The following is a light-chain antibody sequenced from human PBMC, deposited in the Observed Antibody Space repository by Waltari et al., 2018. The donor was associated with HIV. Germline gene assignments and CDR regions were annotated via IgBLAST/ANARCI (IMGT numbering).Light chain of an antibody. CDR2: RHT. Sequence: QPLLPQPHAVSATPGRRGRIHCPGARAKVGAGHHVNWYQNLPGLAPHVAISRHTTRPSGFPDRFSGSKSGASASLVIVALQAGDEADYYCPSYDNDLSASIFGGGTRVTVL. J-gene: IGLJ2*01. V-gene: IGLV1-40*01. CDR1: RAKVGAGHH. CDR3: PSYDNDLSASI.